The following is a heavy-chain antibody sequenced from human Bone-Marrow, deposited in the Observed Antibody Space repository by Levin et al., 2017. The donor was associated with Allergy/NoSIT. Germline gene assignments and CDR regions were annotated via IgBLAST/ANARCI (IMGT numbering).Heavy chain of an antibody. CDR1: GGSISNSSFS. V-gene: IGHV4-39*01. CDR2: IFHSGSP. J-gene: IGHJ5*02. D-gene: IGHD3-9*01. Sequence: QSQTLSLTCTVSGGSISNSSFSWGWIRQPPGKGLEWLGNIFHSGSPYYNPSLKSRVTMAVDTSKNQFSLKLTSVTAADTAVYYCTRLRYYDILTTFNWFDPWSPGSLVTVSS. CDR3: TRLRYYDILTTFNWFDP.